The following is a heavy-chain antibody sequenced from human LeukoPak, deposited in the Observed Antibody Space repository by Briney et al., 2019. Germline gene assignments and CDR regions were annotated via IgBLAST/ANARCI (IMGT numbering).Heavy chain of an antibody. CDR2: ISAYNGNT. V-gene: IGHV1-18*01. CDR3: ARVLLWFGESPAYFDY. J-gene: IGHJ4*02. CDR1: GYTFTSYG. Sequence: ASVKVSCKASGYTFTSYGISWVRQAPGQGLEWMGWISAYNGNTNYAQKLQGRVTMTTDTSTSTAYMELRSLRSDDTAVYYYARVLLWFGESPAYFDYWGQGTLVTVSS. D-gene: IGHD3-10*01.